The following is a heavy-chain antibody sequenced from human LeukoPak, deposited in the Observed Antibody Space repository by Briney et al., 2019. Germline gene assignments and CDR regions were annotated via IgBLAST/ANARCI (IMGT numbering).Heavy chain of an antibody. CDR2: INHSGCT. CDR1: GGSFSGYY. Sequence: PSETLSPTCAVYGGSFSGYYWSWIRQPPGKGLEWIGEINHSGCTNYNPSLKSRVTISVDTSKNQFSLKLSSVTAADTAVYYCARAMYYYDCFDYWGQGTLVTVSS. V-gene: IGHV4-34*01. D-gene: IGHD3-10*01. J-gene: IGHJ4*02. CDR3: ARAMYYYDCFDY.